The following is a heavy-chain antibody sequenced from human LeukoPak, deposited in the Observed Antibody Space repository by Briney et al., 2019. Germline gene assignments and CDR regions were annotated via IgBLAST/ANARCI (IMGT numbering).Heavy chain of an antibody. V-gene: IGHV4-30-4*08. Sequence: SVTLSLTFTVSGGSISSGDYYWSWIRQPPGKGLEWIGYICYSGSTYYNPSLKSRVTISVDTSKNQFSLKLSSVTAADTAVYYCAREEGEDYWGQGTLVTVSS. J-gene: IGHJ4*02. D-gene: IGHD3-16*01. CDR2: ICYSGST. CDR1: GGSISSGDYY. CDR3: AREEGEDY.